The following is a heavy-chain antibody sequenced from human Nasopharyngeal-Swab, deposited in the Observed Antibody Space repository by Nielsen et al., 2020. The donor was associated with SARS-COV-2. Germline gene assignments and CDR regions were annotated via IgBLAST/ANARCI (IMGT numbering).Heavy chain of an antibody. Sequence: SETLSLTCTVSGGSISSSYWSWIRQPPGMGLEWIGYIYYSWSTNYNPSLKSRVTISVDTSKNQFSLKLSSVTAADTAVYYCASGAISKFDPWGQGTLVTVSS. CDR1: GGSISSSY. CDR2: IYYSWST. CDR3: ASGAISKFDP. V-gene: IGHV4-59*08. J-gene: IGHJ5*02.